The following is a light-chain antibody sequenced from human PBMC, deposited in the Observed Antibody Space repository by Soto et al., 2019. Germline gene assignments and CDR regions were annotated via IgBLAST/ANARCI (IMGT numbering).Light chain of an antibody. CDR3: CSYSTISALPYG. CDR2: DVS. CDR1: SSDVGGYNY. J-gene: IGLJ1*01. Sequence: QSALTQPDSVSGSPGQSITISCTGTSSDVGGYNYVSWYQHLPGKAPKLMIFDVSARPSGVSDRFSGSKSGDTASLTISGLQSDDEADYYCCSYSTISALPYGFGTVTKLTLL. V-gene: IGLV2-14*03.